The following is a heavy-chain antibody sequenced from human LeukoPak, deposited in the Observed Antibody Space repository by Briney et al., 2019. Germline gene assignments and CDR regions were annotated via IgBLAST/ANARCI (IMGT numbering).Heavy chain of an antibody. CDR1: GYTFTNYD. V-gene: IGHV1-8*01. J-gene: IGHJ5*01. Sequence: ASVKVSCKASGYTFTNYDINLVRQATEQGLEWMGWMSPNSGNTGYAQKFQGRVTMTRDTSITTAYMELTNLRSEDTATYYCVRAPPNWGFNFWGQGTLVTVSS. CDR2: MSPNSGNT. CDR3: VRAPPNWGFNF. D-gene: IGHD1-1*01.